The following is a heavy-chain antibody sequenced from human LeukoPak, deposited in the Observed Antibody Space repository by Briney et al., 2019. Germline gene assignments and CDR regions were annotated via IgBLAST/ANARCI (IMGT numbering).Heavy chain of an antibody. D-gene: IGHD3-16*01. CDR1: GFTFSSYA. CDR3: AAGGNFFDY. CDR2: ISGSGGST. J-gene: IGHJ4*02. V-gene: IGHV3-23*01. Sequence: GGSQRLSCAASGFTFSSYAMSWVRQAPGKGLEWVSAISGSGGSTYYADSVKGQFTISRDNSKNTLYLQMNSLRAEDTAVYYCAAGGNFFDYWGQGTLVTVSS.